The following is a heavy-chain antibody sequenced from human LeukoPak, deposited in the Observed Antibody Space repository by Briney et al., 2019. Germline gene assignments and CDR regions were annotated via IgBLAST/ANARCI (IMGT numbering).Heavy chain of an antibody. CDR2: VFNNGGT. CDR3: VASYGGYVLDY. D-gene: IGHD5-12*01. V-gene: IGHV4-59*01. Sequence: SETLSLTCSVSGGSIGSYHWNWTRQPSVKGLEWIGIVFNNGGTKHNPSLKSRVAISVDTSKNQFALKLSSVTAADTAVYYCVASYGGYVLDYWGQGALVIVSS. CDR1: GGSIGSYH. J-gene: IGHJ4*02.